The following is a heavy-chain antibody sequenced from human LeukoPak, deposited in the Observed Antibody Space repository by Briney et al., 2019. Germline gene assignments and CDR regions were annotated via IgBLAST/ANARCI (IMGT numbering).Heavy chain of an antibody. Sequence: PGGSLRLSCAASGFTFSSYSMNWVRQAPGKGLEWVSSISSSSSYIYYADSVKGRFTISRDNSKNTLYLQMNSLRAEDTAVYYCAKDPPGVGDDSSGYYYAWGQGTLVTVSS. CDR1: GFTFSSYS. CDR3: AKDPPGVGDDSSGYYYA. CDR2: ISSSSSYI. J-gene: IGHJ5*02. V-gene: IGHV3-21*04. D-gene: IGHD3-22*01.